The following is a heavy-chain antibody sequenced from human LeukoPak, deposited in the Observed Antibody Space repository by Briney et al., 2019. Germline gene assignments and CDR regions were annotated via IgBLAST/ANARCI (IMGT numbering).Heavy chain of an antibody. CDR3: ARRGHYYYYGMDV. CDR2: MYYSGST. J-gene: IGHJ6*02. Sequence: SETLSLTCTVSGGSISNSSYYWGWIRQPPGKGLEWIGSMYYSGSTYYNPSLKSRVTISVDTSKNQFSLKLSSVTAADTAVYYCARRGHYYYYGMDVWGQGTTVTVSS. V-gene: IGHV4-39*07. CDR1: GGSISNSSYY.